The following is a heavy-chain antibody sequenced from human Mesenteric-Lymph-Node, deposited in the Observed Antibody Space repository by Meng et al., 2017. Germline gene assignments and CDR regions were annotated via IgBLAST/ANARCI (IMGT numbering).Heavy chain of an antibody. CDR2: IWYDGSNK. CDR3: ARGGYSYGNF. Sequence: GESLKISCAASGFTFSSYGMHWVRQAPGKGLEWVAVIWYDGSNKYYADSVKGRFTISRDNSKNTLYLQMNSLRAEDTAVYYCARGGYSYGNFWGQGMLVTVSS. CDR1: GFTFSSYG. D-gene: IGHD5-18*01. J-gene: IGHJ4*02. V-gene: IGHV3-33*01.